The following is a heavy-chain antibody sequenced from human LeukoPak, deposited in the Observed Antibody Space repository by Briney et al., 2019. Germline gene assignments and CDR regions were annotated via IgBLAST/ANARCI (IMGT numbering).Heavy chain of an antibody. CDR1: GGSISSSNW. V-gene: IGHV4-4*02. D-gene: IGHD3-10*01. CDR2: IYHSGST. CDR3: ARERPAESFGESPDYYYMDV. J-gene: IGHJ6*03. Sequence: SETLSLTCAVSGGSISSSNWWSWVRQPPGKGLEWIGEIYHSGSTNYNPSLKSRVTISVDKSKNQFSLKLSSVTAADTAVYYCARERPAESFGESPDYYYMDVWGKGTTVTISS.